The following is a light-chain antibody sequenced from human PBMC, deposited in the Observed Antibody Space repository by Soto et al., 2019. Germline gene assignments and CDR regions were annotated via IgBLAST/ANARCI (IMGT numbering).Light chain of an antibody. Sequence: EIVLTQSPATLSLSPGERATLSCRASQSVSSHLTWYQQKPGQPPRLLIYDASNRATGIAARFSGSGSGTDLTLTISSLEPEDFAVYYCQQRTNWRLTFGGGTKVEIK. V-gene: IGKV3-11*01. CDR2: DAS. J-gene: IGKJ4*01. CDR1: QSVSSH. CDR3: QQRTNWRLT.